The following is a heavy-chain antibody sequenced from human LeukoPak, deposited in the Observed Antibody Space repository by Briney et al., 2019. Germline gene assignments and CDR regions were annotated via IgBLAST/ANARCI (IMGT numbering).Heavy chain of an antibody. Sequence: GGSLRLSCAASGFTFSSYGMHWARQAPGKGLEWVAFIRYDGSNKYYADSVKGRFTISRDNSKNTLYLQMNSLRAEDTAVYYCAKGGLTAMAPKGAFDIWGQGTMVTVSS. CDR2: IRYDGSNK. CDR1: GFTFSSYG. D-gene: IGHD5-18*01. J-gene: IGHJ3*02. V-gene: IGHV3-30*02. CDR3: AKGGLTAMAPKGAFDI.